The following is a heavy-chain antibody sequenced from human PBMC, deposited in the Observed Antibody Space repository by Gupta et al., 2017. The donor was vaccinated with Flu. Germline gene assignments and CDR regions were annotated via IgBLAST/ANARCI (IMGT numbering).Heavy chain of an antibody. D-gene: IGHD6-13*01. CDR2: IYYSGST. J-gene: IGHJ4*02. CDR3: ARCSRGDSSSWYGQFDY. CDR1: GGSISSYY. V-gene: IGHV4-59*01. Sequence: QVQLQESGPGLVKPSETLSLTCTVSGGSISSYYWSWIRQPPGKGLEWIGYIYYSGSTNYNPSLKSRVTISVDTSKNQFSLKLSSVTAADTAVYYCARCSRGDSSSWYGQFDYWGQGTLVTVSS.